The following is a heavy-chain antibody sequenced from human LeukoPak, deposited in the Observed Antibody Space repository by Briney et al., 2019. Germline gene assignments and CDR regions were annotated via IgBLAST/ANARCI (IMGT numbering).Heavy chain of an antibody. CDR2: IYYSGST. CDR1: GGSISSSSYY. V-gene: IGHV4-39*07. Sequence: SETLSLTCTVSGGSISSSSYYWGWIRQPPGKGLEWIGSIYYSGSTYYNPSLKSRVTISVDTSKNQFSLKLSSVTAADTAVYYCARDHPGIAAAVDAFDIWGQGTMVTVSS. D-gene: IGHD6-13*01. J-gene: IGHJ3*02. CDR3: ARDHPGIAAAVDAFDI.